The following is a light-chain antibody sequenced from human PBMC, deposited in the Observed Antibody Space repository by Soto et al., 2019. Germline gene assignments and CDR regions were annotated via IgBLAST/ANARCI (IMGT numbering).Light chain of an antibody. Sequence: QSALTQAPSASGSPGQSVTISCTGTNSDVGGYNYVSWYQQHPGKAPKLMIYEVSQRPSGVPDRFSVSKSGNTASLTVSGLQDEDEADYYCSSYAGSNIVFGGGTKLTVL. CDR2: EVS. V-gene: IGLV2-8*01. CDR3: SSYAGSNIV. CDR1: NSDVGGYNY. J-gene: IGLJ2*01.